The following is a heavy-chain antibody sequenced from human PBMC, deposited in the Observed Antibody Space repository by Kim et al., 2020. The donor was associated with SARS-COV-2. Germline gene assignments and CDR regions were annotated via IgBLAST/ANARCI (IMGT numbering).Heavy chain of an antibody. Sequence: STYYHPSLKCRVTISVDTSKNQFSLKLSSVTAADTAVYYCARDQYGMDVWGQGTTVTVSS. J-gene: IGHJ6*02. V-gene: IGHV4-30-2*05. CDR3: ARDQYGMDV. CDR2: ST.